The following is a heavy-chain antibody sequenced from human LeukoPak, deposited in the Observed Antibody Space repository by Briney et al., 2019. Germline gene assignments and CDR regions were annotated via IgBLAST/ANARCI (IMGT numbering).Heavy chain of an antibody. D-gene: IGHD3-22*01. CDR3: ARQKLDYYDSSGYYASDFDY. CDR2: IDHSGST. J-gene: IGHJ4*02. CDR1: GYSISSGYY. Sequence: SETLSLTCAVAGYSISSGYYWGWIRQPPGKGLEWIGSIDHSGSTYYNPSLRSRVTISVDTSKNQFSLKLSSVTAADTAVYYCARQKLDYYDSSGYYASDFDYWGQGTLVTVSS. V-gene: IGHV4-38-2*01.